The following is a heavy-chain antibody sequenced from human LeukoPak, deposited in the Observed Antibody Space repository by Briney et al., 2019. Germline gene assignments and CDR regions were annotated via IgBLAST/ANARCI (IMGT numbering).Heavy chain of an antibody. CDR2: ISSSSSTI. CDR3: ARDHCSPGTCVGGH. CDR1: GFTFSSYS. Sequence: PGGSLRLSCAASGFTFSSYSMNWVRQAPGKGLEWVSYISSSSSTIYYADSVKGRFTISRDNAKNSLYLQMNSLRAEDTAIYYCARDHCSPGTCVGGHWGQGTLVTVSS. J-gene: IGHJ4*02. V-gene: IGHV3-48*04. D-gene: IGHD2-15*01.